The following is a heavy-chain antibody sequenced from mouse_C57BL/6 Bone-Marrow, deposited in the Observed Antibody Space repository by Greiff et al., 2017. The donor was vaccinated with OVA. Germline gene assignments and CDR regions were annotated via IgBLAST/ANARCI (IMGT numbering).Heavy chain of an antibody. Sequence: VKLMESGAELVKPGASVKLSCKASGYTFTSYWMHWVKQRPGQGLEWIGMIHPNSGSTNYNEKFKSKATLTVDKSSSTAYMQLSSLTSEDSAVYSCARGIYYDYDGYFAVWGTGTTVTVSS. D-gene: IGHD2-4*01. V-gene: IGHV1-64*01. CDR3: ARGIYYDYDGYFAV. CDR1: GYTFTSYW. CDR2: IHPNSGST. J-gene: IGHJ1*03.